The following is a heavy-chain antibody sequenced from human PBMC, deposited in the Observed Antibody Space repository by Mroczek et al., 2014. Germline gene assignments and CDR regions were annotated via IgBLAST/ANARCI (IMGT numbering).Heavy chain of an antibody. Sequence: TLSRDNSKNTLYLQMNSLRAEDTAVYYCARDYSVDYWGQGTLVTVSS. J-gene: IGHJ4*02. D-gene: IGHD2-21*01. CDR3: ARDYSVDY. V-gene: IGHV3-30*01.